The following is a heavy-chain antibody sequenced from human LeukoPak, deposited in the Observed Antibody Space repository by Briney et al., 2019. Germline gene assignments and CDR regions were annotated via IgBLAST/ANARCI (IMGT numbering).Heavy chain of an antibody. Sequence: PGGSLRLSCAASGFTFSSYGMHWVRQAPGKGLEWAAVIWYDGSNKYYADSVKGRFTISRDNSKNTLYLQMNGLRAEDTAVYYCARGTRYDSSGYYSQDLDYWGQGTLVTVSS. D-gene: IGHD3-22*01. CDR3: ARGTRYDSSGYYSQDLDY. J-gene: IGHJ4*02. CDR2: IWYDGSNK. CDR1: GFTFSSYG. V-gene: IGHV3-33*01.